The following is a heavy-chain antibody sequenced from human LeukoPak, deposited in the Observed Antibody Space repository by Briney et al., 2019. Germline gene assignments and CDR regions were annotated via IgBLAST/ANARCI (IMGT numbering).Heavy chain of an antibody. D-gene: IGHD3-22*01. CDR3: ASTPNPLGYYYDSSGYYQPLDY. CDR2: ISGSGGST. CDR1: GFTFTSYG. Sequence: PGGTLRLSCVASGFTFTSYGMSWVRQAPGKGLEWVSGISGSGGSTYYADSVKGRFTISRDNSKNTLYLHMDSLSVDDTAVYYCASTPNPLGYYYDSSGYYQPLDYWGQGTLATVSS. V-gene: IGHV3-23*01. J-gene: IGHJ4*02.